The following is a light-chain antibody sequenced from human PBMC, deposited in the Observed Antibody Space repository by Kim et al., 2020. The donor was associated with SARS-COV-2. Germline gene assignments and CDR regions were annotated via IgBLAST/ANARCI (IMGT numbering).Light chain of an antibody. CDR1: QSVSSTN. CDR3: QHYGSSSWT. Sequence: EIVLTQSPGTLSLSPGERATLSCRASQSVSSTNLAWYQQKPGQAPRLLIYGASSRATGIPDRFSGSGSGTDFTLTINRLEPEDFAVFYCQHYGSSSWTFGQGTKVDIK. J-gene: IGKJ1*01. CDR2: GAS. V-gene: IGKV3-20*01.